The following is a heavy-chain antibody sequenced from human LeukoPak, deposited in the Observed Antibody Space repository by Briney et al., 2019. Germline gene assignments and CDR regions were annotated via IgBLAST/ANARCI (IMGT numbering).Heavy chain of an antibody. CDR3: ARGDTIFGVVIIAFDI. CDR2: IIPIFGTA. D-gene: IGHD3-3*01. CDR1: GGTFSSYA. V-gene: IGHV1-69*13. J-gene: IGHJ3*02. Sequence: SVKVSCKASGGTFSSYAISWVRQAPGRGLEWMGGIIPIFGTANYAQKFQGRVTITADEPTSTAYMELSSLRSEDTAVYYCARGDTIFGVVIIAFDIWGQGTMVTVSS.